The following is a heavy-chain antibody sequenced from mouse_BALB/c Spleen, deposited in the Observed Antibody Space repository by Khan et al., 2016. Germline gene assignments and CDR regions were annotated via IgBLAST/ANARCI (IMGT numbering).Heavy chain of an antibody. V-gene: IGHV2-6-7*01. CDR2: IWGDGST. CDR3: ARAYYGNYYAMDY. D-gene: IGHD2-10*01. CDR1: GFSLTGYG. Sequence: QVQLKQSGPGLVAPSQSLSITCTVSGFSLTGYGVNWVRQPPGKGPEWLGMIWGDGSTDYNSALKSRLSISKDNSKSQVFLKMNSLQTDDTARYYCARAYYGNYYAMDYWGQGTSVTVSS. J-gene: IGHJ4*01.